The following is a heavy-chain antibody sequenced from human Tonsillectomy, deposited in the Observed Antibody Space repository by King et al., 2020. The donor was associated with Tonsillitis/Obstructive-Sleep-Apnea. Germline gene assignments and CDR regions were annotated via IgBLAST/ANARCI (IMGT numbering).Heavy chain of an antibody. CDR1: GFTFSSYS. CDR3: ARVSGSYRLVDY. CDR2: ISSSSSHI. V-gene: IGHV3-21*01. Sequence: VQLVESGGGLVKPGGSLRLSCAASGFTFSSYSMNWVRQAPGKGLEWVSSISSSSSHIYYADSVKGRFTISRDNAKNSLYLQMNSLRAEDTAVYYCARVSGSYRLVDYWGQGTLVTVSS. D-gene: IGHD1-26*01. J-gene: IGHJ4*02.